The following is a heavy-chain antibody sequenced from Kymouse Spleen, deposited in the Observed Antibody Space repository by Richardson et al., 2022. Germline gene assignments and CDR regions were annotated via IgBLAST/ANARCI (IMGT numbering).Heavy chain of an antibody. D-gene: IGHD4-11,IGHD4-11*01. CDR1: GFTFSSYS. Sequence: EVQLVESGGGLVKPGGSLRLSCAASGFTFSSYSMNWVRQAPGKGLEWVSSISSSSSYIYYADSVKGRFTISRDNAKNSLYLQMNSLRAEDTAVYYCARTSTVTTSNPYYYYYGMDVWGQGTTVTVSS. V-gene: IGHV3-21*03. CDR2: ISSSSSYI. J-gene: IGHJ6*02. CDR3: ARTSTVTTSNPYYYYYGMDV.